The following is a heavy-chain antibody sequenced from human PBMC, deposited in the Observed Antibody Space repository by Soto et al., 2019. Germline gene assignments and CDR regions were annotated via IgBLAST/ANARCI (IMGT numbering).Heavy chain of an antibody. CDR3: TTGSVEGV. Sequence: EVQLVESGGGLVKPGGSLRLSCAAPGFTFYNSWMNWVRQAPGKGLEWVGRIKRNSDGGRTDYAAPVKGRFTISRDDSENMLYLQMNSLKTEDTAVYYCTTGSVEGVWGQGTTVSVSS. D-gene: IGHD2-15*01. J-gene: IGHJ6*02. CDR2: IKRNSDGGRT. CDR1: GFTFYNSW. V-gene: IGHV3-15*07.